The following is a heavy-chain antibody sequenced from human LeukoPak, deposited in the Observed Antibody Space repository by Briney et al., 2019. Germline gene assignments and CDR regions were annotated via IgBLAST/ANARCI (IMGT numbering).Heavy chain of an antibody. D-gene: IGHD3-22*01. Sequence: GGSLRLSCAASGFTFSSYWMSWVRQAPGKGLEWVANIKQDGSEKYYVDSVKGRFTISRDNAKNSLYLQMNSLRAEDTAVYYCARDFFTRITMIVVVSGRRVDYWGQGTLVTVSS. CDR3: ARDFFTRITMIVVVSGRRVDY. CDR1: GFTFSSYW. J-gene: IGHJ4*02. V-gene: IGHV3-7*01. CDR2: IKQDGSEK.